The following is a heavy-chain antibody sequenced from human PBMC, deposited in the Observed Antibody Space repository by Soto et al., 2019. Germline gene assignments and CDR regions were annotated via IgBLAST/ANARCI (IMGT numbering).Heavy chain of an antibody. CDR2: IYQSGST. CDR1: GGSISSGCYS. CDR3: ATQSYSHSGAYYYYAMDV. V-gene: IGHV4-30-2*01. J-gene: IGHJ6*02. D-gene: IGHD4-4*01. Sequence: PSETLSLTCAVSGGSISSGCYSWSWLRQPPGKGLEWIGYIYQSGSTYYNPSLKSRVTISVDRSRNQFSLKLSSVTAADTAVYFCATQSYSHSGAYYYYAMDVWGQGTTVTVSS.